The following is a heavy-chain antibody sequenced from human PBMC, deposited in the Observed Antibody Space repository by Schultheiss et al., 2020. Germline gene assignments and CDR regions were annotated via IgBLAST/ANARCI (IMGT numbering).Heavy chain of an antibody. CDR3: ASLGSAYYYA. D-gene: IGHD3-22*01. Sequence: GGSLRLSCAASGFTFSSYAMSWIRQAPGKGLEWVSYITTTGDTTYYADSVKGRFTISRDNAKNSLYLQLNSLRAEDTAVYYCASLGSAYYYAWGQGTLVTVSS. CDR2: ITTTGDTT. CDR1: GFTFSSYA. V-gene: IGHV3-48*04. J-gene: IGHJ5*02.